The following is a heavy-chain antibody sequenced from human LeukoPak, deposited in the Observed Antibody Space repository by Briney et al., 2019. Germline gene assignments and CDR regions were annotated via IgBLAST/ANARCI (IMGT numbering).Heavy chain of an antibody. CDR1: GFTFSSYG. CDR3: AKGSERITMIVVGFDY. Sequence: PGGSLRLSCAASGFTFSSYGMHWVRQAPGKGLEWVAVISYDGSNKYYADSVKGRFTISRDNSKNTLYLQMNSLRAEDTAVYYCAKGSERITMIVVGFDYWGQGTLVTVSS. D-gene: IGHD3-22*01. V-gene: IGHV3-30*18. CDR2: ISYDGSNK. J-gene: IGHJ4*02.